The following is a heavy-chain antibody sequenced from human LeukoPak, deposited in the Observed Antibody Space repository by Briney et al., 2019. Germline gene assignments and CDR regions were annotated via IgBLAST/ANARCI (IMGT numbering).Heavy chain of an antibody. J-gene: IGHJ4*02. V-gene: IGHV3-23*01. Sequence: PGGSLRLSCAASGFTFSSYAMSWVRQAPGKGLEWVSAISSGGDNTYYADSMKGRLTISRDNSKNTLYVQMTSLRAEDTAVYYCAREDATMVLSLDYWGQGALVTVSS. CDR3: AREDATMVLSLDY. CDR2: ISSGGDNT. CDR1: GFTFSSYA. D-gene: IGHD5-18*01.